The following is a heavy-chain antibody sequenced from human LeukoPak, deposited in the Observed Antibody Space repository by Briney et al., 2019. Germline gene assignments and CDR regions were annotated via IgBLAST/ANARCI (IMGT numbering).Heavy chain of an antibody. CDR1: GGSISSYY. J-gene: IGHJ4*02. D-gene: IGHD5-18*01. CDR3: ARGGYSYVNYFDY. CDR2: IYYSGST. Sequence: PETLSLTCTVSGGSISSYYWSWIRQPPGKGLEWIGYIYYSGSTNYNPSLKSRVTISVDTSKNQFSLKLSSVTAADTAVYYCARGGYSYVNYFDYWGQGTLVTVSS. V-gene: IGHV4-59*01.